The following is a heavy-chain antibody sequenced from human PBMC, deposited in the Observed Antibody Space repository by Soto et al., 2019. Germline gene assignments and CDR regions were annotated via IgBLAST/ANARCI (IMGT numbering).Heavy chain of an antibody. J-gene: IGHJ4*02. CDR3: AKVMVRGVHFDY. CDR2: ISGSGGST. V-gene: IGHV3-23*01. Sequence: GGSLRLSCAASGFTFSSYAMSWVRQAPGKGLEWVSAISGSGGSTYYADSVKGRFTISRDNSKNTLYLQMNSLRAEDTAVYYFAKVMVRGVHFDYWGQGTLVTVSS. CDR1: GFTFSSYA. D-gene: IGHD3-10*01.